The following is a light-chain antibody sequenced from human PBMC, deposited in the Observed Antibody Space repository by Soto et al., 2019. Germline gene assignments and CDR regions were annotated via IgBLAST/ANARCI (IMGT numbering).Light chain of an antibody. CDR2: DAS. CDR1: QSISDW. J-gene: IGKJ2*01. Sequence: DIQMTQSPSTLSASVGDRVTITCRASQSISDWLAWYQQKPGKAPKLLIYDASTLQSGVPSRFSGSGSGTEFTLTISSLQPYDFATYYCQEYKSATFGQGTKLEIE. V-gene: IGKV1-5*01. CDR3: QEYKSAT.